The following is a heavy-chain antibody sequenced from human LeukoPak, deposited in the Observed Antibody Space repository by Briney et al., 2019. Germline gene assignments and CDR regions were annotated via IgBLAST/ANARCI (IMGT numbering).Heavy chain of an antibody. CDR1: GFTFSSYG. V-gene: IGHV3-30*02. CDR3: TYDSSGYNAFDI. J-gene: IGHJ3*02. Sequence: PGGSLRLSCAASGFTFSSYGMHWVRQAPGKGLEWVAFIRYDGSNKYYADSVKGRFTISRDNSKNTLYLQMNSPRAEDTAVYYCTYDSSGYNAFDIWGQGTMVTVSS. CDR2: IRYDGSNK. D-gene: IGHD3-22*01.